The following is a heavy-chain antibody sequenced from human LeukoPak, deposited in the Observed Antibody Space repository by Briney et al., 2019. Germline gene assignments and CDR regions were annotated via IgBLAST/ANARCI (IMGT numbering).Heavy chain of an antibody. CDR1: GGSISSGGYY. Sequence: PSETLSLTCTVSGGSISSGGYYWSWIRQHPGKGLEWIGYIYYSGSTYYNPSLKSRVAISADMSKNQISLKLTSVTGADTAVYYCARVSLVRGAPDYYFDYWGQGTLVTVSS. D-gene: IGHD3-10*01. J-gene: IGHJ4*02. V-gene: IGHV4-31*03. CDR2: IYYSGST. CDR3: ARVSLVRGAPDYYFDY.